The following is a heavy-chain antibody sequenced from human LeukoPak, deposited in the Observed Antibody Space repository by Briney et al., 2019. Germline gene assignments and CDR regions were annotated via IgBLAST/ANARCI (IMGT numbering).Heavy chain of an antibody. D-gene: IGHD2/OR15-2a*01. Sequence: GGSLRLSCAASGFTFSSYWMHWVRQAPGKGLVWVSRINSDESTTNYADSVKGRFTISRDNAKNTLYLQMNSLRAEDTAVYYCARAGYYRFDFWGQGTLVTLSS. CDR3: ARAGYYRFDF. CDR1: GFTFSSYW. V-gene: IGHV3-74*01. CDR2: INSDESTT. J-gene: IGHJ4*02.